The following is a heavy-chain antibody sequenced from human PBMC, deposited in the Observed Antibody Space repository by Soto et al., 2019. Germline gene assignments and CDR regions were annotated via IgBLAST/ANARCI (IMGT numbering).Heavy chain of an antibody. CDR1: GFSLSTSGVG. CDR2: FYWDDDK. CDR3: AHRRIGGSQWNYGELVY. V-gene: IGHV2-5*02. J-gene: IGHJ4*02. D-gene: IGHD1-7*01. Sequence: QITLKESGPTLVKPTKTLTLTCTFSGFSLSTSGVGVGWVRQPPGKALECLLFFYWDDDKRYSPYLRGRLTIAKDSSKSQVVLTMSNMAPVDTATYFCAHRRIGGSQWNYGELVYWGKGPLVTVSS.